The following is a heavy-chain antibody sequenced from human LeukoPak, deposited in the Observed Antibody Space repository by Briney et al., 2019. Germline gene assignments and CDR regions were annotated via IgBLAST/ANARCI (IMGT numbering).Heavy chain of an antibody. V-gene: IGHV3-21*01. CDR2: ISSSSSYI. Sequence: GGSLRLSCAASGFTFSSYSMNWVRQAPGKGLEWVSSISSSSSYIYYADSVKGRFTISRDNAKNSLYLQMNSLRAEDTAVYYCARDVGDFTGKPGVFDYWGQGTLVTVSS. CDR3: ARDVGDFTGKPGVFDY. D-gene: IGHD2-8*02. CDR1: GFTFSSYS. J-gene: IGHJ4*02.